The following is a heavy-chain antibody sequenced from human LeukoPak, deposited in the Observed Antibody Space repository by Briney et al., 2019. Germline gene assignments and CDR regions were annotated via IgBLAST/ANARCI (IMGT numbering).Heavy chain of an antibody. Sequence: ASVKVSCKASGYTFNGYYKHWVRQAPGQGLEGMGWINHNSGGTNYAQKFQGRVTMTRDTSISTAYMELSRLRSDDTAMYYCARSSGWKYNIDYWGQGTLVTVSS. CDR2: INHNSGGT. CDR1: GYTFNGYY. V-gene: IGHV1-2*02. CDR3: ARSSGWKYNIDY. J-gene: IGHJ4*02. D-gene: IGHD6-19*01.